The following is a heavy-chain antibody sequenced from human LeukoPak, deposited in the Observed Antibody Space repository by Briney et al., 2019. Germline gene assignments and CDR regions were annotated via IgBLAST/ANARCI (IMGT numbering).Heavy chain of an antibody. J-gene: IGHJ5*02. CDR2: INPSGGST. V-gene: IGHV1-46*01. CDR1: GYTFTSYY. CDR3: ARDVGATGRFDP. Sequence: ASVKVSCKAPGYTFTSYYMHWVRQAPGQGLEWMGIINPSGGSTSYAQKFQGRVTMTRDTSTSTVYMELSSLRSEDTAVYYCARDVGATGRFDPWGQGTLVTVSS. D-gene: IGHD1-26*01.